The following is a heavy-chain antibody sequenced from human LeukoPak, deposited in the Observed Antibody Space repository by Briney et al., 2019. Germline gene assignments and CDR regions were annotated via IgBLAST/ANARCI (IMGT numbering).Heavy chain of an antibody. Sequence: SVKVSCKASGGTFSSYTISWVRQAPGQGLGWMGRIIPILGIANYAQKFQGRVTITADKSTSTAYMELSSLRSEDTAVYYCARNVDYYYYMDVWGKGTTVTVSS. J-gene: IGHJ6*03. V-gene: IGHV1-69*02. CDR2: IIPILGIA. CDR3: ARNVDYYYYMDV. CDR1: GGTFSSYT.